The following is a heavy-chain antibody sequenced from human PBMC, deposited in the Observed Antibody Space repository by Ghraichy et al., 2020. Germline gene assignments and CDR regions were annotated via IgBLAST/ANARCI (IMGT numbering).Heavy chain of an antibody. CDR3: ARLYSSSFFLDNWFDP. V-gene: IGHV1-69*13. J-gene: IGHJ5*02. CDR1: GGTFSSYA. D-gene: IGHD6-6*01. CDR2: IIPIFGTA. Sequence: SVKVSCKASGGTFSSYAISWVRQAPGQGLEWMGGIIPIFGTANYAQKFQGRVTITADESTSTAYMELSSLRSEDTAVYYCARLYSSSFFLDNWFDPWGQGTLVTVSS.